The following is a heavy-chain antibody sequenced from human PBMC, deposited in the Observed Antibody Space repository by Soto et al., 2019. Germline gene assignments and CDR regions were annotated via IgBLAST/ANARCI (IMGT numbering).Heavy chain of an antibody. V-gene: IGHV1-69*13. CDR2: ITPIFGAA. CDR3: ARGWSYDILTAYPY. J-gene: IGHJ4*02. D-gene: IGHD3-9*01. Sequence: SVKVSCKASGGTFSNYAISWVRQAPGQGLEWMGGITPIFGAANYAQKFQGRVTITADESTNTAYMELSSLRSEDTALYYCARGWSYDILTAYPYWGQGTLVTVSS. CDR1: GGTFSNYA.